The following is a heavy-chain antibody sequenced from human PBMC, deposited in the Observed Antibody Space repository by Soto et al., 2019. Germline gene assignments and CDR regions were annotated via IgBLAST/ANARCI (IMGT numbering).Heavy chain of an antibody. CDR3: ASETSPPSKGPVDYYYYYYYMDV. V-gene: IGHV3-7*01. J-gene: IGHJ6*03. CDR2: IKQDGSEK. CDR1: GFTFSSYW. Sequence: GGSLRLSCAASGFTFSSYWMSWVRQAPGKGLEWVADIKQDGSEKYYVDSVKGRFTISRDNAKNSLYLQMNSLRAEDTAVYYCASETSPPSKGPVDYYYYYYYMDVWGKGTTVTVSS.